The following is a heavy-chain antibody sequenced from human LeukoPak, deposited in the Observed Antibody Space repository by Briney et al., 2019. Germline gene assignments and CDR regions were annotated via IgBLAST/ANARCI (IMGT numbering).Heavy chain of an antibody. Sequence: GGSLRLSCAASGFTFSSYSMNWVRQAPGKGLEWVSSISSSNSYIYYADSVKGRFTISRDNAKNSLYLQMNSLRAEDTAVYYCARDRGSSWEFDYWGQGTLVTVSS. CDR3: ARDRGSSWEFDY. J-gene: IGHJ4*02. CDR2: ISSSNSYI. D-gene: IGHD6-13*01. V-gene: IGHV3-21*01. CDR1: GFTFSSYS.